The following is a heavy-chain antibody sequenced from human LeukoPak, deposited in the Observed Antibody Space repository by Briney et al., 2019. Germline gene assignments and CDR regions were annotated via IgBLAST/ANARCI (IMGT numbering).Heavy chain of an antibody. CDR2: IRYDGSNK. V-gene: IGHV3-30*02. D-gene: IGHD2-2*01. CDR3: ARAIVPAAPFDY. J-gene: IGHJ4*02. CDR1: GFTFSSYS. Sequence: GGSLRLSCAASGFTFSSYSMHWVRQAPGKGLEWVAFIRYDGSNKYYADSVKGRFTISRDNSKNTLYLQMNSLRAEDTAVYYCARAIVPAAPFDYWGQGTLVTVSS.